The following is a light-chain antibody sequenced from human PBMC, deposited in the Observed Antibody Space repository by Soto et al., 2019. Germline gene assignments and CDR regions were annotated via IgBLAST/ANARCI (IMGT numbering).Light chain of an antibody. J-gene: IGLJ1*01. Sequence: QSALTQPASLSGSPGQSITISCTGTSSDIGAYDYVSWFQQHPGKAPKLMISEVNNRPSGVSNRFSVSKSGNTAYLTISGLQVEDEAEYFCFSFTTTRTQVFGTGTKVTVL. CDR1: SSDIGAYDY. V-gene: IGLV2-14*01. CDR3: FSFTTTRTQV. CDR2: EVN.